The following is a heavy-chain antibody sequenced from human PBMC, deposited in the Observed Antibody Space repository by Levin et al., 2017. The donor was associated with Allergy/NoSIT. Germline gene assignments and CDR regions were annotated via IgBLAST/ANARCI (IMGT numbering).Heavy chain of an antibody. D-gene: IGHD3-10*01. V-gene: IGHV4-34*01. CDR2: INHSGST. CDR3: ARVALVTMVRGVIGFSFDY. CDR1: GGSFSGYY. J-gene: IGHJ4*02. Sequence: SQTLSLTCAVYGGSFSGYYWSWIRPPPGKGLEWIGEINHSGSTNYNPSLKSRVTISVDTSKNQFSLKLSSVTAADTAVYYCARVALVTMVRGVIGFSFDYWGQGTLVTVSS.